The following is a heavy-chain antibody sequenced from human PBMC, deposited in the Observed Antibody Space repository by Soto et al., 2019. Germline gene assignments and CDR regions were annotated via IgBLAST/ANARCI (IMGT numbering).Heavy chain of an antibody. CDR3: ARAGKYYYGSGSPYHYGMDV. V-gene: IGHV1-18*04. D-gene: IGHD3-10*01. CDR2: ISGYNGNT. J-gene: IGHJ6*02. CDR1: GYTFTSYG. Sequence: QVQLVQSGAEVKKPGASVKVSCKASGYTFTSYGVSWVRQAPGQGLEWMGWISGYNGNTNYAQKLQGRVTMTTDTSTSTADMELRSLRSDYTAVYYCARAGKYYYGSGSPYHYGMDVWGQGITVTVSS.